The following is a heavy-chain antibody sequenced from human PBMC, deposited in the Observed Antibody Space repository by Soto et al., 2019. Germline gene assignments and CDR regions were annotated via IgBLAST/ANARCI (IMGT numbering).Heavy chain of an antibody. Sequence: GGSLRLSCAASGFTFSSYSMNWVRQAPGKGLEWVSYISSSSSTIYYADSVKGRFTISRDNAKNSLYLQMNSLRAEDTAVYYCARGSHLEAAAAPCWFDPWGQGTLVTVSS. CDR1: GFTFSSYS. CDR3: ARGSHLEAAAAPCWFDP. V-gene: IGHV3-48*01. CDR2: ISSSSSTI. J-gene: IGHJ5*02. D-gene: IGHD6-13*01.